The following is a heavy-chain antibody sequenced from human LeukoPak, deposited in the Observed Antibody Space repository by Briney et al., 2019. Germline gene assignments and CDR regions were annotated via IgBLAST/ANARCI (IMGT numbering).Heavy chain of an antibody. CDR1: GHSLIDLS. CDR2: LDPEVGET. CDR3: VTGQVVRGVMGVWFDS. J-gene: IGHJ5*01. Sequence: GASVQVSCKVSGHSLIDLSMHWVRQGPGKGLEWMGGLDPEVGETIYAQKFQGRVTMTEDTSTDTANMYLSSLTSEDTAVYFCVTGQVVRGVMGVWFDSWGQGTLVTVSS. D-gene: IGHD3-10*01. V-gene: IGHV1-24*01.